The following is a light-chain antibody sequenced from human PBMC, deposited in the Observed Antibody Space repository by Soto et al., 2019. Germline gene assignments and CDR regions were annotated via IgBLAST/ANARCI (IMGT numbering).Light chain of an antibody. CDR2: EVS. J-gene: IGLJ1*01. Sequence: QSVVTQPASVSGSPGQSITISCTGTSSDIGGYNYVSWSQQHPGKAPQLIIYEVSNRPSGVSNRFSGSKSGNTASLTISGLHAEDEADYYCSSYTSSSTYVFGTGTKVTVL. CDR3: SSYTSSSTYV. V-gene: IGLV2-14*01. CDR1: SSDIGGYNY.